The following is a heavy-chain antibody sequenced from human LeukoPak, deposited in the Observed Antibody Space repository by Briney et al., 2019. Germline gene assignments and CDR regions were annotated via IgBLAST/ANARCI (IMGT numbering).Heavy chain of an antibody. CDR3: ARSRLVVSAPSPGDY. Sequence: SVKVSCKASGGTFNNYAINWVRQAPGQGLEWMGGIIPIFGSSNYAQKFQGRVTMTRDTSTSTVYMELSSLRSEDTAVYYCARSRLVVSAPSPGDYWGQGTLVTVSS. D-gene: IGHD2-15*01. J-gene: IGHJ4*02. V-gene: IGHV1-69*05. CDR2: IIPIFGSS. CDR1: GGTFNNYA.